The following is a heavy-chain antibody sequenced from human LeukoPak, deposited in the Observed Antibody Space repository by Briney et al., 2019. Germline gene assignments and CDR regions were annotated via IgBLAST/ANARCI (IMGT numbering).Heavy chain of an antibody. CDR3: ARSPQYYDILTGYYGTSFDY. J-gene: IGHJ4*02. CDR2: IYYSGST. V-gene: IGHV4-59*01. D-gene: IGHD3-9*01. CDR1: GGSISSYY. Sequence: SETLSLTCTVSGGSISSYYCSWIRQPPGKGLEWIGYIYYSGSTNYNPSLKSRVTISVDTSKNQFSLKLSSVTAADTAVYYCARSPQYYDILTGYYGTSFDYWGQGTLVTVSS.